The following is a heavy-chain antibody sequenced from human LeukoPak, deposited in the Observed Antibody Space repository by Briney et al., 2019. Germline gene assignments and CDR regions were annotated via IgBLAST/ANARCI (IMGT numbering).Heavy chain of an antibody. CDR3: ARAYYHASSRYYFPLDY. V-gene: IGHV1-18*01. CDR1: GYTFTSYG. CDR2: ISAYNGNT. Sequence: ASVTVSCKASGYTFTSYGISWVRQAPGQGLEWMGWISAYNGNTNYAQKLQGRVTMTTDTSTSTAYMELRSLRSEDTAVYYCARAYYHASSRYYFPLDYWGQGTLVTVSS. D-gene: IGHD3-22*01. J-gene: IGHJ4*02.